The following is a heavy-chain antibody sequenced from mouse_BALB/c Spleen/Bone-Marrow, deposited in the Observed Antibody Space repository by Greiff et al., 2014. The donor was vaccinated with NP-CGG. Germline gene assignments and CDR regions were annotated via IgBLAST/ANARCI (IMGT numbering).Heavy chain of an antibody. D-gene: IGHD2-14*01. CDR3: ARASEYRRLTY. V-gene: IGHV1-39*01. Sequence: VQLQQSGPELEKPGASVKISCKASGYSFTGYNMNWVKQSNGKSLEWIGNIDPYYGGISYNQKFKDKATLTVDKSSSTAYMQLKSLTSEDSAVYDCARASEYRRLTYWGQGTLVTVSA. CDR2: IDPYYGGI. CDR1: GYSFTGYN. J-gene: IGHJ3*01.